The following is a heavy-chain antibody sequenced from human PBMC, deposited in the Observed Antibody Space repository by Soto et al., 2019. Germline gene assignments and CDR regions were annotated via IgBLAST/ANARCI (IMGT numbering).Heavy chain of an antibody. CDR1: RFAFSSYS. Sequence: QLVESGGGLVKPGGSLRVSCAASRFAFSSYSMHWVRQAPMKGLEWVASINSVASYVHYADSVEGRFTISRDNAKNSVYLQMNSLRAEDTAVYYCTRDRSSFMRGRIRGPYGGLDVWGQGTTVLVS. D-gene: IGHD3-10*01. J-gene: IGHJ6*02. CDR2: INSVASYV. CDR3: TRDRSSFMRGRIRGPYGGLDV. V-gene: IGHV3-21*01.